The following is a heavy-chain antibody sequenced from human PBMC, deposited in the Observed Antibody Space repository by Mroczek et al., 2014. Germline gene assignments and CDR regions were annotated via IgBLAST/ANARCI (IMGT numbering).Heavy chain of an antibody. CDR1: GFTFSSYA. V-gene: IGHV3-30-3*01. D-gene: IGHD5-24*01. CDR3: ARDREDGYTFFDY. CDR2: ISYDGSNK. Sequence: QVQLVQSGGGVVQPGRSLRLSCAASGFTFSSYAMHWVRQAPGKGLEWVAVISYDGSNKYYADSVKGRFTISRDNSKNTLYLQMNSLRAEDTAVYYCARDREDGYTFFDYWGQGTLVTVSS. J-gene: IGHJ4*02.